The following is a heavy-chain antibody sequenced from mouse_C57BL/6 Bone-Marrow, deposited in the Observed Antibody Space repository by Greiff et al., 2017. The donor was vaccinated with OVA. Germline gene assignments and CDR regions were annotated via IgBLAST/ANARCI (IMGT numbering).Heavy chain of an antibody. V-gene: IGHV1-69*01. J-gene: IGHJ1*03. Sequence: VQLQQPGAELVMPGASVKLSCKASGYTFTSYWMHWVKQRPGQGLEWIGELDPSDSYTNYNQKFKGKSTLTVDKSSSTAYMQLSSLTSEDAAVYYCAREEYGSSYGYFDVWGTGTTVTVSS. CDR1: GYTFTSYW. CDR2: LDPSDSYT. D-gene: IGHD1-1*01. CDR3: AREEYGSSYGYFDV.